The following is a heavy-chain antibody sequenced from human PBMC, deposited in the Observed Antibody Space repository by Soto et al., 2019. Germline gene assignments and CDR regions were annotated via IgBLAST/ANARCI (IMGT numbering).Heavy chain of an antibody. CDR3: ATRSPAFAY. Sequence: QVQLVQSGPEVKKPGASVKGSCKTSGYTFTSFGISWVRQAPGQGLEWMGWITTGKGKTIYAQKFQGRVTLTTDTPTRTAYMELRSLRSDDKAVYYFATRSPAFAYWGQETLVTVSS. CDR1: GYTFTSFG. J-gene: IGHJ4*02. CDR2: ITTGKGKT. V-gene: IGHV1-18*01.